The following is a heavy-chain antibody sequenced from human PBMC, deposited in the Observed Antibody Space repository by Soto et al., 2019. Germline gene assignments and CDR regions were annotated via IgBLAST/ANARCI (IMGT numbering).Heavy chain of an antibody. CDR2: IQSITDGGTT. CDR1: GITFSNAW. D-gene: IGHD2-2*01. CDR3: TTDSADIVVVPATVGMDV. Sequence: VQLVESGGGLVQPGGSLRLSCAASGITFSNAWMTWVRQAPGKGLEWVGRIQSITDGGTTDYAAPVKGRFTISRDDSKDTLYLQMNNLRTEDTAVYHCTTDSADIVVVPATVGMDVWGQGTTVTVSS. J-gene: IGHJ6*02. V-gene: IGHV3-15*01.